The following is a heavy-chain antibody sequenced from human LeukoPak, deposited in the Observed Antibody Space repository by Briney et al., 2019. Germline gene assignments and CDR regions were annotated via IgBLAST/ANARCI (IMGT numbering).Heavy chain of an antibody. CDR3: ARGAYSYGYGEFDY. D-gene: IGHD5-18*01. J-gene: IGHJ4*02. CDR1: GGSISSSSYY. Sequence: SETLSLTCTVSGGSISSSSYYWGWIRQPPGKGLEWIGSIYYSGSTYYNPSLKSRVTISVDTPKNQFSLKLSSVTAADTAVYYCARGAYSYGYGEFDYWGQGTLVTVSS. CDR2: IYYSGST. V-gene: IGHV4-39*07.